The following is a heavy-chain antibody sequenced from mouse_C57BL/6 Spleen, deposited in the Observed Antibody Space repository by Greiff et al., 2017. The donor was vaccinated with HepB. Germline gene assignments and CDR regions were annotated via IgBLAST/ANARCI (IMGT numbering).Heavy chain of an antibody. V-gene: IGHV1-76*01. D-gene: IGHD1-1*01. CDR2: IYPGSGNT. CDR1: GYTFTDYY. J-gene: IGHJ1*03. CDR3: ARNDGSSWYFDV. Sequence: VQLKQSGAELVRPGASVKLSCKASGYTFTDYYINWVKQRPGQGLEWIARIYPGSGNTYYNEKFKGKATLTAEKSSSTAYMQLSSLTSEDSAVYFCARNDGSSWYFDVWGTGTTVTVSS.